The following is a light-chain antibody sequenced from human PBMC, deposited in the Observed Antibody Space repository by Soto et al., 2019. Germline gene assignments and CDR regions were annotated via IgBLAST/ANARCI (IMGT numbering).Light chain of an antibody. CDR1: QSVSSNY. J-gene: IGKJ1*01. Sequence: EMVLTQSPGTVSLYPGERATLSCRTSQSVSSNYLAWYQQKPGQAPGLLIYGASSRATGIPDRFSGSGSGTDFTLTISRLEPEDFAVYYCQQYGSLLRTFGQGTKVDI. CDR3: QQYGSLLRT. CDR2: GAS. V-gene: IGKV3-20*01.